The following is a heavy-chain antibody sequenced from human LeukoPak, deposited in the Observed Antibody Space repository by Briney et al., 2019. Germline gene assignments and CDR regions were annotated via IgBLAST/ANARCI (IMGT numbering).Heavy chain of an antibody. J-gene: IGHJ4*02. V-gene: IGHV1-2*02. Sequence: ASVKVSCKASGYTFTNYYMHWVRQAPGQGLEWMGWINPNSGGTNYAQKFQGRVTMTRDTSISTAYMELSRLRSDDTAVYYCARERRIKKAIDYWGQGTLVTVSS. CDR3: ARERRIKKAIDY. D-gene: IGHD2/OR15-2a*01. CDR1: GYTFTNYY. CDR2: INPNSGGT.